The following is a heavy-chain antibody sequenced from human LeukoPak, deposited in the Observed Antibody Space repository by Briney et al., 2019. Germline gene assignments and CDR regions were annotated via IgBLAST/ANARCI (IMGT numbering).Heavy chain of an antibody. CDR2: MNPNSGNT. V-gene: IGHV1-8*01. D-gene: IGHD3-3*01. CDR1: GYTFTSYD. CDR3: ARGISGITIFGVVTSTWSDP. Sequence: ASVKVSCKASGYTFTSYDINWVRQATGQGLEWMGWMNPNSGNTGYAQKFQGRVTMTRNTSISTAYMELSSLRSEDTAVYYCARGISGITIFGVVTSTWSDPWGQGTLVTVSS. J-gene: IGHJ5*02.